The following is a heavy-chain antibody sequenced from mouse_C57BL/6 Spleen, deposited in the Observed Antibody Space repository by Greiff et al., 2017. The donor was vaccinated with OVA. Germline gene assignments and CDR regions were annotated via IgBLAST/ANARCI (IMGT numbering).Heavy chain of an antibody. CDR2: ISNLAYSI. CDR1: GFTFSDYG. CDR3: ARHGYYGSSYEYFDV. Sequence: EVMLVVSGGGLVQPGGSLKLSCAASGFTFSDYGMAWVRQAPRKGPEWVAFISNLAYSIYYADTVTGRFTISRENAKNTLYLEMSSLRSEDTAMYYCARHGYYGSSYEYFDVWGTGTTVTVSS. D-gene: IGHD1-1*01. V-gene: IGHV5-15*01. J-gene: IGHJ1*03.